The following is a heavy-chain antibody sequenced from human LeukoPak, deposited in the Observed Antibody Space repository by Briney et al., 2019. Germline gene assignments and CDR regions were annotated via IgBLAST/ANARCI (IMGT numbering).Heavy chain of an antibody. CDR1: GFTFSGYK. V-gene: IGHV3-48*04. Sequence: PGGSLRLSCVASGFTFSGYKMHWVRQAPGKGLEWVSYISSSGGTKYYADSVKGRFTISRDNAKNSLYLQMNSLRAEDTAVYYCARDGEPIDYWGQGTLVTVSS. D-gene: IGHD1-14*01. J-gene: IGHJ4*02. CDR2: ISSSGGTK. CDR3: ARDGEPIDY.